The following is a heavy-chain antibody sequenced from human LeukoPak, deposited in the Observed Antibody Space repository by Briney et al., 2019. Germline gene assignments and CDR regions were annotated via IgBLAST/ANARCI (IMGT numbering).Heavy chain of an antibody. CDR1: GFTFSSYW. CDR3: TSVGSWYCNDY. J-gene: IGHJ4*02. CDR2: IKQDGSEK. D-gene: IGHD6-13*01. V-gene: IGHV3-7*01. Sequence: PGGSLGLSCAASGFTFSSYWMIWVRQAPGKGLEWVANIKQDGSEKYYVDSVKGRFTISRDNAKNPLYLQMNSLRAEDTAVYYCTSVGSWYCNDYWGQGTLVTVSS.